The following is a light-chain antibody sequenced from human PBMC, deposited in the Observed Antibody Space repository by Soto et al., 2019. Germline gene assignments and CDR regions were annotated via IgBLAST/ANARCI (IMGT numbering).Light chain of an antibody. Sequence: DIQMTQSPSTVSASVGDGVTITCRASQSISTWLAWYQQKPGNAPKLLIYDASTLESGVPSGFSGSGSGTEFTLTISRLQHDDFATYYCQQYNSSPSTFGQGTKLEIK. J-gene: IGKJ2*01. CDR3: QQYNSSPST. CDR2: DAS. V-gene: IGKV1-5*01. CDR1: QSISTW.